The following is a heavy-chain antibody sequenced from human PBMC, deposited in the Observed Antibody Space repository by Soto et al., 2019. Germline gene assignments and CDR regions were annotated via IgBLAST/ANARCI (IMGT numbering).Heavy chain of an antibody. Sequence: QVQLVQSGAEVKKPGSSVKVSCKASGGTFSSYAISWVRQAPGQGLEWMGGIIPIFGTANYAQKFQGRVTITADESTSTAYMELSSLRSEDTAVYYCASAWSGYYHLNYYYYYGMDVWGQGTTVTVSS. CDR1: GGTFSSYA. CDR2: IIPIFGTA. CDR3: ASAWSGYYHLNYYYYYGMDV. D-gene: IGHD3-3*01. V-gene: IGHV1-69*01. J-gene: IGHJ6*02.